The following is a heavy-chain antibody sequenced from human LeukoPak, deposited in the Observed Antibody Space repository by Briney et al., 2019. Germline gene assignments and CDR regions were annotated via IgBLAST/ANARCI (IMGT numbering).Heavy chain of an antibody. Sequence: ASVKVSCKASGYTFTSYYMHWVRQAPGQGLEWMGIINPSGSSTGYAQKFQGRITMTRDTSTNTVYMDLSSLRSEDTAVYYCARDQTDCSSNSCHNFHYGMDVWGQGTTVTVSS. CDR3: ARDQTDCSSNSCHNFHYGMDV. CDR2: INPSGSST. V-gene: IGHV1-46*01. CDR1: GYTFTSYY. D-gene: IGHD2-2*01. J-gene: IGHJ6*02.